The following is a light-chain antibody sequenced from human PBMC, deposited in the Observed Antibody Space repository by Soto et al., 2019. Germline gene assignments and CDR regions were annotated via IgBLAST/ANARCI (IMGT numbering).Light chain of an antibody. J-gene: IGLJ1*01. CDR1: SGHSSYA. Sequence: QLVLTQSPSASASLGASVKLTCTLSSGHSSYAIAWHQQQPEKGPRYLMKLNSDGSHSKGDGIPDRFSGSSSGAERYLTISSLQSEDEADYYCQTWGTGIHYVFGTVPKVTVL. V-gene: IGLV4-69*01. CDR2: LNSDGSH. CDR3: QTWGTGIHYV.